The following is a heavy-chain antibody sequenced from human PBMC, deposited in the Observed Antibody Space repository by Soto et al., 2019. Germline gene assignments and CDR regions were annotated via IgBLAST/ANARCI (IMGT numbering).Heavy chain of an antibody. Sequence: GGSLRLSCAASGFTFSSYAMSWERQAPGKGLEWVSGIRGSGGSTYYADSVKGRFTISRDNSKNTLYLQMISLRAEDTAVYYCAKDRDSSGWRFDYWGQGTLVTVSS. J-gene: IGHJ4*02. CDR3: AKDRDSSGWRFDY. D-gene: IGHD6-19*01. CDR2: IRGSGGST. V-gene: IGHV3-23*01. CDR1: GFTFSSYA.